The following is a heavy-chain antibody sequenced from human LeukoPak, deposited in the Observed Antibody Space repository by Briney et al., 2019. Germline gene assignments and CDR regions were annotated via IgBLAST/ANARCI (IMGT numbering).Heavy chain of an antibody. J-gene: IGHJ5*02. CDR2: VASSGTS. CDR3: ARVVRGVVTSNWFDP. V-gene: IGHV4-59*01. Sequence: KPSQTLSLTCTVSGDSLNTYYRTWIRQNPGKELEWLGFVASSGTSNYNPSLKSRFSISKDTSRNQFSLALTSVPPADTAVYYCARVVRGVVTSNWFDPWGQGTLVSVSS. D-gene: IGHD2-21*02. CDR1: GDSLNTYY.